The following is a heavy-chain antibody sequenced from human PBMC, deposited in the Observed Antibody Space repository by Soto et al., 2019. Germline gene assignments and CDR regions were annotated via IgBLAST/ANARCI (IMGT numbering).Heavy chain of an antibody. D-gene: IGHD6-19*01. V-gene: IGHV3-23*01. CDR3: AEDLLPGGDYDVAGY. Sequence: EVQLLESGGTLVQPGGSLRLSCAGSGFTFSHYAMSWVRQAPGKGLEWVSAISRSGGTTYYADSVKGQFTISRDNSKNTLYLQMNSLRAEDTAVYYCAEDLLPGGDYDVAGYWGQGTLVTVSS. CDR2: ISRSGGTT. CDR1: GFTFSHYA. J-gene: IGHJ4*02.